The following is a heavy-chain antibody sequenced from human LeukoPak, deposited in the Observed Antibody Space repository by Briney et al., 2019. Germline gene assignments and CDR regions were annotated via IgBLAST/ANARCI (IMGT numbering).Heavy chain of an antibody. Sequence: ASVKVSCKASGYAFTSYAMHWVRQAPGQRLEWMGWINAGNGNTKYPQKFQGRVTMTRNTSISTAYMELSSLRSEDTAVYYCVATTLLRYFDWLDPHVVTAISGARDFDYWGQGTLVTVSS. CDR1: GYAFTSYA. CDR3: VATTLLRYFDWLDPHVVTAISGARDFDY. D-gene: IGHD3-9*01. CDR2: INAGNGNT. V-gene: IGHV1-3*01. J-gene: IGHJ4*02.